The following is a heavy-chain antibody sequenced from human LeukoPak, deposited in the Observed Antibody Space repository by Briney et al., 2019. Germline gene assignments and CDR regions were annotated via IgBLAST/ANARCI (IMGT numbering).Heavy chain of an antibody. D-gene: IGHD2-2*01. CDR3: ASTNCSRSSCSGANWFDP. V-gene: IGHV4-30-4*08. Sequence: SETLSLTCTVSGASISSGDYYWSWIRQPPGKGLEWIGSIYYSGSTFHYNPSLKSRVAISIDTSKNQFSLSLSSVTAADTAVYYCASTNCSRSSCSGANWFDPWGQGTLVTVSS. CDR2: IYYSGST. CDR1: GASISSGDYY. J-gene: IGHJ5*02.